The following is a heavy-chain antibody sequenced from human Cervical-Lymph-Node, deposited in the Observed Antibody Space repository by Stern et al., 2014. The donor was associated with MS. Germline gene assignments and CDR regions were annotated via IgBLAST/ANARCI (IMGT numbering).Heavy chain of an antibody. CDR2: ISYDGNHK. J-gene: IGHJ4*02. Sequence: VQLVETWGAVVQPGRSLRLSCAASGFTFSSYAMHLVRQAPGKGLEWATVISYDGNHKYYAASVKGRFTISRDNSKNTLHLQMNSVTPDDTAIYYCARDYEDTSMLFDHWGQGTLVTVSS. CDR3: ARDYEDTSMLFDH. V-gene: IGHV3-30*03. CDR1: GFTFSSYA. D-gene: IGHD2-8*01.